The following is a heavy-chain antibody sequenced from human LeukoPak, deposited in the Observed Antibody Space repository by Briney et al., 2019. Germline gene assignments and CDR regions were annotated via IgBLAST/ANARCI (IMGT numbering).Heavy chain of an antibody. CDR3: ARRSITVTTFRDAFDI. V-gene: IGHV3-66*04. D-gene: IGHD4-17*01. CDR1: GFAVSSNY. Sequence: GGSLRLSCAASGFAVSSNYVSWVRQAPGKGLEWVSLIYSGGSIYYADSVKGRFTISRDNSKNTLYLQMNNLRAEDTAVYYCARRSITVTTFRDAFDIWGQGTMVTVSS. CDR2: IYSGGSI. J-gene: IGHJ3*02.